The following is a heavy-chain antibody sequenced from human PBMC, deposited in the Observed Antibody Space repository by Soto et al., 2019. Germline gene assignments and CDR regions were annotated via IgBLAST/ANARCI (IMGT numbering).Heavy chain of an antibody. CDR1: GYTLTELS. J-gene: IGHJ6*02. Sequence: ASVKVSCKVSGYTLTELSMHWVRQAPGKGLEWMGGFDPEDGETIYAQKFQGRVTMTEDTSTDTAYMELSSLRSEDTAVYYCATEAIWRSGSYFPGGMDVWGQGTTVTVSS. V-gene: IGHV1-24*01. CDR3: ATEAIWRSGSYFPGGMDV. CDR2: FDPEDGET. D-gene: IGHD3-10*01.